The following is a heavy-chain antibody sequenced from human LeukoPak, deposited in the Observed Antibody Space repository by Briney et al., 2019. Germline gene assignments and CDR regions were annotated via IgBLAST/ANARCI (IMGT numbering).Heavy chain of an antibody. CDR1: GGSFSGYY. V-gene: IGHV4-59*08. Sequence: SETLSLTCAVYGGSFSGYYWSWIRQPPGKGLEWIGYIYYSGNTNYNPSLKSRLTISVDTAKNQFSLKMTSVTAADTAAYYCARHTYTVYGSYYFDNWGQGTLVTVSS. J-gene: IGHJ4*02. CDR3: ARHTYTVYGSYYFDN. CDR2: IYYSGNT. D-gene: IGHD3-16*01.